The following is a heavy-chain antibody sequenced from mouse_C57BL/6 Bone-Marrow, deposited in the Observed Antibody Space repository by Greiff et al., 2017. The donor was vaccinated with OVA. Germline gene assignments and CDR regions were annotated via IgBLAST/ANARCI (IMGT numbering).Heavy chain of an antibody. J-gene: IGHJ2*01. CDR3: ARWPTVVATD. D-gene: IGHD1-1*01. CDR2: INPNNGGT. Sequence: LVKPGASVKISCKASGYTFTDYYMNWVKQSHGKSLEWIGDINPNNGGTSYNQKFKGKATLTVDKSSSTAYMELRSLTSEDSAVYYCARWPTVVATDWGQGTTLTVSS. V-gene: IGHV1-26*01. CDR1: GYTFTDYY.